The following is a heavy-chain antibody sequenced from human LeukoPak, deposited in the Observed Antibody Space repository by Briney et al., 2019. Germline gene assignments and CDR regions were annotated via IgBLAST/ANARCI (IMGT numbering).Heavy chain of an antibody. J-gene: IGHJ4*02. CDR2: IGNSGTI. Sequence: TGGSLRLSCAASGFTFSSYEMNWVRQAPGKGLEWVSYIGNSGTIYYADSVKGRFTISRDKAKNSLYLQMNSLRDEDTAVYYCARDCSSTSCNEPRYWGQGTLVTVSS. CDR3: ARDCSSTSCNEPRY. V-gene: IGHV3-48*03. D-gene: IGHD2-2*01. CDR1: GFTFSSYE.